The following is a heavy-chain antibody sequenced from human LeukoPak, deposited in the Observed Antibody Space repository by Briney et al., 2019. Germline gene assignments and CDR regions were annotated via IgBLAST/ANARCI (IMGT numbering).Heavy chain of an antibody. D-gene: IGHD2-15*01. V-gene: IGHV3-9*01. CDR1: GFTFGDCA. CDR2: IDWNNGDK. J-gene: IGHJ6*03. Sequence: GRSLRLSCAASGFTFGDCAMHWVRQVPGKGLEWVAGIDWNNGDKGYADSVKGRFTISRDNAKNSLSLQMTSLRVEDTAFYFCVKDRTSGGYYYMDVWGKGTTVTVS. CDR3: VKDRTSGGYYYMDV.